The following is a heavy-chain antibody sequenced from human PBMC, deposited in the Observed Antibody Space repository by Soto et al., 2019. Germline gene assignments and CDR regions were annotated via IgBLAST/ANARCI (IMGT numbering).Heavy chain of an antibody. D-gene: IGHD2-2*01. J-gene: IGHJ5*02. V-gene: IGHV1-3*01. CDR2: INAGNGNT. CDR1: GYTFTSYA. CDR3: ARDLVLLYDCGSTSCSYNWFDP. Sequence: WASVKVSCKASGYTFTSYAMHWVRQAPGQRLEWMGWINAGNGNTKYSQKFQGRVTITRDTSASTAYMELSSLRSEDTAVYYCARDLVLLYDCGSTSCSYNWFDPWGQGTLVTVSS.